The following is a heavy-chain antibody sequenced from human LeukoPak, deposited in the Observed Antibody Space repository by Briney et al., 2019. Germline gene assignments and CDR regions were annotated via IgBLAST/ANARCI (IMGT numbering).Heavy chain of an antibody. CDR1: GYTFTGHY. CDR3: AREGDPGYSYGYRTYYYGSGSYSGDAFDI. CDR2: INPNSGGT. Sequence: ASVKVSCKASGYTFTGHYMHWVRQAPGQGLEWMGWINPNSGGTNYAQKFQGRVTMTRDTSISTAYMELSRLRSDDTAVYYCAREGDPGYSYGYRTYYYGSGSYSGDAFDIWGQGTMVTVSS. J-gene: IGHJ3*02. V-gene: IGHV1-2*02. D-gene: IGHD3-10*01.